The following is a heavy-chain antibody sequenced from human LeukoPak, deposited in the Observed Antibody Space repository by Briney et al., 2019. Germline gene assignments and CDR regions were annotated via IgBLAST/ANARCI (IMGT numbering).Heavy chain of an antibody. CDR1: GGSISSYY. CDR3: ARENSGSYREFDY. D-gene: IGHD1-26*01. J-gene: IGHJ4*02. V-gene: IGHV4-4*07. Sequence: PSETLSLTCTVSGGSISSYYWTWIRQPAGKGLEWIGRIYPSGSTNYNPSLTSRVTMSVDTSKNQFSLKLSSVTAADTAVYYCARENSGSYREFDYWGQGTLVTVSS. CDR2: IYPSGST.